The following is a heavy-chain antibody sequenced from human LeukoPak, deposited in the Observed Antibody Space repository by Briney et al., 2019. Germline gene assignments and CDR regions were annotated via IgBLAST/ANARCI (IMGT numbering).Heavy chain of an antibody. CDR1: GYTFTGYY. D-gene: IGHD5-18*01. J-gene: IGHJ6*03. Sequence: ASVKVSCKASGYTFTGYYMHWVRQAPGQGLEWMGWINPNSGGTNYAQKFQGRVTMTRDTSISTAYMELSRLRSDDTAVYYCARARRGYSYGHTNPKYYYYYYYMDVWGKGTTVTVSS. CDR3: ARARRGYSYGHTNPKYYYYYYYMDV. V-gene: IGHV1-2*02. CDR2: INPNSGGT.